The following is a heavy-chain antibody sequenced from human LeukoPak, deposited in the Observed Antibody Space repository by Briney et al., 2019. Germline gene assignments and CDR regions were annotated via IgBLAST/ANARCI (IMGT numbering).Heavy chain of an antibody. J-gene: IGHJ4*02. CDR1: GFTFSSYW. CDR3: ASDKIVGASRFDY. D-gene: IGHD1-26*01. V-gene: IGHV3-7*01. Sequence: GGSLRLSCAASGFTFSSYWMSWVRQVPGKGLEWVANIKQDGSEKYYVDSVKGRFTISRDNAKNSLYLQMNSLRAEDTAVYYCASDKIVGASRFDYWGQGTLVTVSS. CDR2: IKQDGSEK.